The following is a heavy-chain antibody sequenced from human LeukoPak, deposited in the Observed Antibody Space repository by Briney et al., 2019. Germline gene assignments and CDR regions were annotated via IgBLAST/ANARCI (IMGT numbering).Heavy chain of an antibody. CDR3: ARVGDFWSGYPPNWFDP. CDR1: GFTFSSYW. J-gene: IGHJ5*02. CDR2: IKQDGSEK. V-gene: IGHV3-7*01. D-gene: IGHD3-3*01. Sequence: GGSLRLSCAASGFTFSSYWMSWVRQAPGKGLEWVANIKQDGSEKYYVDSVKGRFTISRDNAKNSLYLQMNSLRAEDTAVYYCARVGDFWSGYPPNWFDPWGQGTLVTVSS.